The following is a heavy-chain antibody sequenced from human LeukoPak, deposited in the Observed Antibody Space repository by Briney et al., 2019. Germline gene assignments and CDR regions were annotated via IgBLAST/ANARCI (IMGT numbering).Heavy chain of an antibody. CDR3: TRSEGGYWFDP. D-gene: IGHD1-26*01. V-gene: IGHV3-48*01. Sequence: GGSLRLPCAASGFTFSSYSMNWVRQAPGKGLEWVSYISSSSSTIYYADSVKGRFTISRDNAKNSLYLQMNSLRAEDTAVYYCTRSEGGYWFDPWGQGALVTVSS. CDR2: ISSSSSTI. CDR1: GFTFSSYS. J-gene: IGHJ5*02.